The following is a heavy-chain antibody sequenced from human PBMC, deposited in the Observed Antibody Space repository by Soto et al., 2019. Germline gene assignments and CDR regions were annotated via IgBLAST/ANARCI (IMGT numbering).Heavy chain of an antibody. CDR1: GGTFSNYA. D-gene: IGHD6-13*01. Sequence: QVQLVQSGAEVKKPCSSVKLSCKTSGGTFSNYAINWVRQAPGQGREWMGGSIPVFGTANYAQTFQGRFTITADEATSTAYMELSSLRSEDTAVYYCAIPLPKQQLVRGAFDHWGQGTLVTVAS. V-gene: IGHV1-69*01. J-gene: IGHJ4*02. CDR2: SIPVFGTA. CDR3: AIPLPKQQLVRGAFDH.